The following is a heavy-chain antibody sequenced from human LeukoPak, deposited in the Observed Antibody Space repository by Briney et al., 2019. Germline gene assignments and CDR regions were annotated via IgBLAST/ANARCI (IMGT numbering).Heavy chain of an antibody. J-gene: IGHJ4*02. CDR3: ARDGYGSGTYYFDY. CDR2: IYHSGST. V-gene: IGHV4-38-2*02. Sequence: SETLSLTCTVSGYSISSGYYWGWIRQPPGKGLEWIGSIYHSGSTYYNPSLKSRVTISVDTSKNQFSLKLSSVTAADTAVYYCARDGYGSGTYYFDYWGQGTLVTVSS. D-gene: IGHD3-10*01. CDR1: GYSISSGYY.